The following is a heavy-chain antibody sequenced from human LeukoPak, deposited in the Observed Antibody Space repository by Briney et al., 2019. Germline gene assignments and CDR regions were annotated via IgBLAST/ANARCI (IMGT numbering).Heavy chain of an antibody. V-gene: IGHV3-30*02. D-gene: IGHD3-9*01. Sequence: GGSLRLSCAASVFTFSIYGMHCVRHAPGEGLGCVAAIRIAGGAKYYADSVKGQSTASRDNSRSTLYLEMSSLRPEDTAVYYCARDRDLLTGNYFDYWGQGTLVTVSS. CDR3: ARDRDLLTGNYFDY. CDR1: VFTFSIYG. J-gene: IGHJ4*02. CDR2: IRIAGGAK.